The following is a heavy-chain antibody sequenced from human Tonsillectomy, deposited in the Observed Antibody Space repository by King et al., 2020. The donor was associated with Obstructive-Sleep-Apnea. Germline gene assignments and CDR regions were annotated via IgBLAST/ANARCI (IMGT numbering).Heavy chain of an antibody. V-gene: IGHV3-15*01. Sequence: VQLVESGGGLVKPGGSLRLSCEVSGFTFSDAWMSWVRQAPGKGLEWVGRIKSKIGGGTTDYAAPVKGRFTISRDVSQNTVYLQMNSLKTEDTAVYFCAHIIVVPAALHHGGQGTLVTVSS. CDR2: IKSKIGGGTT. D-gene: IGHD2-2*02. J-gene: IGHJ4*02. CDR1: GFTFSDAW. CDR3: AHIIVVPAALHH.